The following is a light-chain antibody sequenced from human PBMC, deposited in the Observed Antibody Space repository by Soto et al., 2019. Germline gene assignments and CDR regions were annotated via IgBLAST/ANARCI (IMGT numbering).Light chain of an antibody. V-gene: IGLV1-51*01. CDR2: DNN. CDR1: SSNIGNNY. J-gene: IGLJ1*01. CDR3: ATWDNSLSAAV. Sequence: QSVLTQPPSVSAAPGQKVTISCSGRSSNIGNNYVSWYQHLPGTAPKLLIYDNNNRPSGIPDRISGSKSGTSATLGITGPQAGDEADYYCATWDNSLSAAVFGPGTKVTVL.